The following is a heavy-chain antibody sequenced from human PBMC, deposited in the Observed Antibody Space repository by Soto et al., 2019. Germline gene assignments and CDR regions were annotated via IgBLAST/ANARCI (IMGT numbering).Heavy chain of an antibody. Sequence: SETLSLTCTVSGGSISPYFWTWIRQPPGKGLEWMTYIHYTGSTNYNPSLKSRVTILVDTSKNQFSLNLKSVTAADTAVYYCARGTGSDFDIWGQGTQVTVS. CDR1: GGSISPYF. CDR2: IHYTGST. J-gene: IGHJ4*02. CDR3: ARGTGSDFDI. V-gene: IGHV4-59*01.